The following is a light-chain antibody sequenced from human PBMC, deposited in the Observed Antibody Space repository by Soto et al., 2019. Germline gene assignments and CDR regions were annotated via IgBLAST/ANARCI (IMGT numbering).Light chain of an antibody. Sequence: DIQMTQSPSSLSASVGDRVTITCRASQGIGTSLNWYQQRPGKAPNLLLYTASSLQTGVPSRFRGSGSGTDFTLTISRLQPDDSATYYCQESYSSTWTFGQGTKVEF. CDR3: QESYSSTWT. J-gene: IGKJ1*01. V-gene: IGKV1-39*01. CDR1: QGIGTS. CDR2: TAS.